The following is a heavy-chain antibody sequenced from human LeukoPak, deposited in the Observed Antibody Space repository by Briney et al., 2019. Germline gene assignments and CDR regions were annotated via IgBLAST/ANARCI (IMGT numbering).Heavy chain of an antibody. CDR1: GGSISSSSYY. Sequence: KPSETLSLTCTVSGGSISSSSYYWGWIRQPPGKGLEWIGSIHYSGRTYYNPSLKSRVTISVDTSKNQFSLKLSSVTAADTAVYYCAKTGGWAVAVPYWGQGTLVTVSS. CDR2: IHYSGRT. J-gene: IGHJ4*02. V-gene: IGHV4-39*07. CDR3: AKTGGWAVAVPY. D-gene: IGHD6-13*01.